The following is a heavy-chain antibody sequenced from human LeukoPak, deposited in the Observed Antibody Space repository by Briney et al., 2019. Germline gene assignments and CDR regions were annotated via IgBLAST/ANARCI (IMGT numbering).Heavy chain of an antibody. V-gene: IGHV3-48*01. J-gene: IGHJ4*02. CDR3: AKAYYSDSSAYFDY. CDR1: GFTFSSYI. D-gene: IGHD3-22*01. CDR2: ISSSSSPI. Sequence: PGGSLRLSCAASGFTFSSYIMNWVRQAPGKGLEWVSYISSSSSPIYYADSVKGRFTISRDNAKNSLYLQMNSLRAEDTAVYYCAKAYYSDSSAYFDYWGQGTLVTVSS.